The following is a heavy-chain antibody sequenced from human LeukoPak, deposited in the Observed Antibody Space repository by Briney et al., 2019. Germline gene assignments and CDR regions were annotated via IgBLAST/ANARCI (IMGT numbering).Heavy chain of an antibody. J-gene: IGHJ6*02. CDR3: AREGIAAAGTSHYYYGMDV. D-gene: IGHD6-13*01. CDR2: ISFDGSNK. V-gene: IGHV3-30*03. Sequence: GGSLRLSCAASGFTFSTYGMHWVRQAPGKGLEWVAVISFDGSNKYYADSVKGRFTISRDNSKNTLYLQMNSLRAEDTAVYNCAREGIAAAGTSHYYYGMDVWGQGTTVTVSS. CDR1: GFTFSTYG.